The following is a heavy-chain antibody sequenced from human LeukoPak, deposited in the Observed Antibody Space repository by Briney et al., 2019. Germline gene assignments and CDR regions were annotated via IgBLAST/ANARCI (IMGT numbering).Heavy chain of an antibody. CDR1: GFTFSSYG. D-gene: IGHD3-10*01. J-gene: IGHJ5*02. V-gene: IGHV3-30*18. CDR3: AKGITMVRGVSNNWFDP. Sequence: GESLRLSCAASGFTFSSYGMHWVRQAPGKGLEWVAVISYDGSNKYYADSVKGRFTISRDNSKNTLYLQMNSLRAEDTAVYYCAKGITMVRGVSNNWFDPWGQGTLVTVSS. CDR2: ISYDGSNK.